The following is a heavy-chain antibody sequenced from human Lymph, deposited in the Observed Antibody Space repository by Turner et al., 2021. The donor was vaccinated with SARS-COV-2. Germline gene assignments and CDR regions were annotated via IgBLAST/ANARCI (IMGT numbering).Heavy chain of an antibody. CDR3: ARDQAGQQPYYAFDY. CDR2: ISYDGGHK. V-gene: IGHV3-30*15. D-gene: IGHD6-13*01. Sequence: QVQLVESGGCVVQPGMPLRHPRAAPGFTFSSYAMHWVRQAPGKGLEWVAVISYDGGHKYYADSVKGRFTISRDNSKNTLYLQMSSLRPEDTAVYYCARDQAGQQPYYAFDYWGQGTLVTVSS. J-gene: IGHJ4*02. CDR1: GFTFSSYA.